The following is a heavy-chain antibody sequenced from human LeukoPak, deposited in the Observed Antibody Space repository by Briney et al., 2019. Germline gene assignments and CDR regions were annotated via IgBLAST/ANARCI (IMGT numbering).Heavy chain of an antibody. Sequence: GGSRRLSRAASGFTFSNAWMNWVRQAPGKGLEWVGRIKSKTDGGTTDYAAPVKGRFTISRDDSKNTLYLQMNSLKTEDTAVYYCSTTYYYDSSEGYWGQGTLVTVSS. J-gene: IGHJ4*02. V-gene: IGHV3-15*07. CDR3: STTYYYDSSEGY. CDR1: GFTFSNAW. CDR2: IKSKTDGGTT. D-gene: IGHD3-22*01.